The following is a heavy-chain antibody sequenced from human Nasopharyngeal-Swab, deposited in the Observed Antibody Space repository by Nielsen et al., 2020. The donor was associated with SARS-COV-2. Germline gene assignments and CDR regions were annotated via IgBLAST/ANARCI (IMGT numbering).Heavy chain of an antibody. V-gene: IGHV1-69*06. Sequence: SVKVSYKASGGTFSSYAISWVRQAPGQGLEWMGGIIPIFGTANYAQKFQGRVTITADKSTSTAYMELSSLRSEDTAVYYCARALWVGYDILTGYYGGAYYYYYMDVWGKGTTVTVSS. CDR1: GGTFSSYA. CDR3: ARALWVGYDILTGYYGGAYYYYYMDV. J-gene: IGHJ6*03. CDR2: IIPIFGTA. D-gene: IGHD3-9*01.